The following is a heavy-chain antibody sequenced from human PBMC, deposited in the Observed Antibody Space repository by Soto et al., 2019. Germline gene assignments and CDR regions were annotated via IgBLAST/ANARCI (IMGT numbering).Heavy chain of an antibody. CDR2: IYYSGST. J-gene: IGHJ6*02. D-gene: IGHD3-22*01. Sequence: PSETLSLTCAVSGGSISSSNWWSWVRQPPGKGLEWIGYIYYSGSTNYNPSLKSRVTISVDTSKNQFSLKLSSVTAADTAVYYCARARMYYYDSSGYPDGMDVWGQGTTVTVSS. V-gene: IGHV4-4*02. CDR3: ARARMYYYDSSGYPDGMDV. CDR1: GGSISSSNW.